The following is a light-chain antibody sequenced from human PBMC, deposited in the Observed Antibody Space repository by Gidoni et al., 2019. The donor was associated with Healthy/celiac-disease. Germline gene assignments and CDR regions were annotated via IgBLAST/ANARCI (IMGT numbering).Light chain of an antibody. J-gene: IGLJ2*01. CDR2: ANN. V-gene: IGLV1-51*01. Sequence: QSVLTQPPSVSAAPAQKVTISCSGSSSNIGNNYVSWYQQLPGTAPKLLIYANNKRPSGIPDRFSGSKSGTSATLGITGLQTGDEADYYCGTWDSSLSAGVFGGGTKLTV. CDR3: GTWDSSLSAGV. CDR1: SSNIGNNY.